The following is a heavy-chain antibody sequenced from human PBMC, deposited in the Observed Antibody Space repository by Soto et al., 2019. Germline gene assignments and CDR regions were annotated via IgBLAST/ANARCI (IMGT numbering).Heavy chain of an antibody. Sequence: SETLSLTCTASGGCISSYDGSWIRQPPGKGLEWIGYIYYSGSTNYNPSLKSLVTISVDTSKNQFSLKLSSVTAADTAVYYCARVAGQTTANYYYYGMDVWGQGTTVTVSS. CDR3: ARVAGQTTANYYYYGMDV. V-gene: IGHV4-59*01. J-gene: IGHJ6*02. D-gene: IGHD4-4*01. CDR1: GGCISSYD. CDR2: IYYSGST.